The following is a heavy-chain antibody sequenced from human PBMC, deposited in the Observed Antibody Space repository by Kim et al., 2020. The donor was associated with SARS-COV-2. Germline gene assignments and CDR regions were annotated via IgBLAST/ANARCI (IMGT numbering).Heavy chain of an antibody. V-gene: IGHV3-30*03. CDR2: ISYDGRHT. D-gene: IGHD1-26*01. CDR3: ARAFSGSYFGYDY. Sequence: GGSLRLSCAASGFTFNTYGMHWVRQAPGKGLEWVAVISYDGRHTYYVDSVKGRFTISRDNSKNTLYLQMNSLRIEDTAVYYCARAFSGSYFGYDYWGQGSLVTVSS. CDR1: GFTFNTYG. J-gene: IGHJ4*02.